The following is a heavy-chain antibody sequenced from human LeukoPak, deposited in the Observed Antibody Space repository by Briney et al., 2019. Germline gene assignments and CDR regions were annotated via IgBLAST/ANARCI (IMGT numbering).Heavy chain of an antibody. CDR1: GYTFTSYG. CDR2: ISAYNGNT. V-gene: IGHV1-18*01. CDR3: ARTYYYDSSGANDAFDI. J-gene: IGHJ3*02. Sequence: GASVKVSCKASGYTFTSYGISWVRQAPGQGLEWMGWISAYNGNTNYAQKLQGRVTMTTDTSTSTAYMELRSLRSDDTAVYYCARTYYYDSSGANDAFDIWGQGTMVTVSS. D-gene: IGHD3-22*01.